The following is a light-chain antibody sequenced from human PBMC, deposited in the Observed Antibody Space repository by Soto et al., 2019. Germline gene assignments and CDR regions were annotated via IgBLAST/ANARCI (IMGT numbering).Light chain of an antibody. CDR2: GAS. J-gene: IGKJ2*01. CDR3: QQYNKWPPFT. CDR1: QSISTN. V-gene: IGKV3-15*01. Sequence: EIVMTQSSATLPVSPGERVTLSCTASQSISTNLAWYQHKPGQAPRLLIYGASTRPTGIPARFSGSGSGTEFTLTISSLQSEDFAVYYCQQYNKWPPFTFGQGTKLEIK.